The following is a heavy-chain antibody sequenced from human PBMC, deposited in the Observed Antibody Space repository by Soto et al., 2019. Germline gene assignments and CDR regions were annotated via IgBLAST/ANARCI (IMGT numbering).Heavy chain of an antibody. Sequence: ASVKVSCKVSGHTLTELSMHWVRQAPGKGLEWMGGFDPEDGETIYAQKFQGRVTMTEDTSTDTAYMELSSLRSEDTAVYYCATQFAITMTDIRWFDPWGQGTLVTVSS. CDR2: FDPEDGET. J-gene: IGHJ5*02. V-gene: IGHV1-24*01. CDR1: GHTLTELS. CDR3: ATQFAITMTDIRWFDP. D-gene: IGHD3-22*01.